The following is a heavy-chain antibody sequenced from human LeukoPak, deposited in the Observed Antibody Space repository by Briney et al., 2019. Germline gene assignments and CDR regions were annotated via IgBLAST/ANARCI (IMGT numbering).Heavy chain of an antibody. J-gene: IGHJ4*02. CDR2: ISAYNGNT. V-gene: IGHV1-18*01. Sequence: ASVKVSCKASGYTLTSYGISWVRQAPGQGLEWMGWISAYNGNTNYAQKLQGRVTMTTDTSTSTAYMELRSLRSDDTAVYYCARGRYCSSTSCYTGGSFYWGQGTLVTVSS. D-gene: IGHD2-2*02. CDR1: GYTLTSYG. CDR3: ARGRYCSSTSCYTGGSFY.